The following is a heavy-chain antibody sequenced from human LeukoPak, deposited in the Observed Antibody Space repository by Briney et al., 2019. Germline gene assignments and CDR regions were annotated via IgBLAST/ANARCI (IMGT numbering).Heavy chain of an antibody. V-gene: IGHV1-2*02. Sequence: ASVKVSCNASGYTFTGYYMHWVRQAPGQGLEWMGWINPNSGGTNYAQKFQGRVTMTRDTSISTAYMELSRLRSDDTAVYYCARVRPLGYYFDYWGQGTLVTVSS. D-gene: IGHD3-10*01. CDR1: GYTFTGYY. CDR2: INPNSGGT. J-gene: IGHJ4*02. CDR3: ARVRPLGYYFDY.